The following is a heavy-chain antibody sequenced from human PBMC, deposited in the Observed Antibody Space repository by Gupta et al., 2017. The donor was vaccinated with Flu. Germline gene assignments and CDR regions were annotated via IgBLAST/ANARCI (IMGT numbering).Heavy chain of an antibody. CDR3: ARGITAAGTSDY. CDR1: GGTFSSYT. V-gene: IGHV1-69*02. J-gene: IGHJ4*02. CDR2: IIPILGIA. Sequence: QVQLVQSGAEVKKPGSSVKVSCKASGGTFSSYTISWVRQAPGQGLEWMGRIIPILGIANYAQKFQGRVTITPDKSTSTAYMELSSLRSEDTAVYYCARGITAAGTSDYWGQGTLVTVSS. D-gene: IGHD6-13*01.